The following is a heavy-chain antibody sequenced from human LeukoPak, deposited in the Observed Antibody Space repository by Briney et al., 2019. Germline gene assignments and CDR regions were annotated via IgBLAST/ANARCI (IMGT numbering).Heavy chain of an antibody. V-gene: IGHV3-9*01. CDR2: ISWNSGSI. CDR3: ATGQYNSQSLLWFGESQYNWFDP. D-gene: IGHD3-10*01. J-gene: IGHJ5*02. Sequence: SGGSLRLSCAASGFTFSSYGMSWVRQAPGKGLEWVSGISWNSGSIGYADSVKGRFTISRDNAKNSLYLQMNSLRAEDTALYYCATGQYNSQSLLWFGESQYNWFDPWGQGTLVTVSS. CDR1: GFTFSSYG.